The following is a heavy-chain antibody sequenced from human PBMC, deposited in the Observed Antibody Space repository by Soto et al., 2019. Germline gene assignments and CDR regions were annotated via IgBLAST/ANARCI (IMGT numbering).Heavy chain of an antibody. D-gene: IGHD6-6*01. CDR2: ISSSSSSYI. J-gene: IGHJ6*02. CDR1: GFTFSSYS. V-gene: IGHV3-21*01. Sequence: GGSLRLSCAASGFTFSSYSMNWVRQAPGKGLEWVSSISSSSSSYIYYADSVKGRFTISRDNAKNSLHLQMNSLRAEDTAVYYCARDRASIAAEYYYYGMDVWGQGTTVTVSS. CDR3: ARDRASIAAEYYYYGMDV.